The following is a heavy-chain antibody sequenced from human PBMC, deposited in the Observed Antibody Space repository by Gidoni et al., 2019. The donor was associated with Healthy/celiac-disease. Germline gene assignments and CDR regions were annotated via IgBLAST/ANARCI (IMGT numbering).Heavy chain of an antibody. CDR2: IWYDGSNK. Sequence: SSYGMHWARQAPGKGLEWVAVIWYDGSNKYYADSVKGRFTISRDNSKNTLYLQMNSLRAEDTAVYYCASEVVAANVAHSTTDYWGQGTLVTVSS. CDR1: SSYG. D-gene: IGHD2-15*01. V-gene: IGHV3-33*01. J-gene: IGHJ4*02. CDR3: ASEVVAANVAHSTTDY.